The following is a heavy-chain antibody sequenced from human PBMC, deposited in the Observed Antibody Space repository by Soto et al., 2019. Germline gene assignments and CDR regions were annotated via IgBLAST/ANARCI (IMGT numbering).Heavy chain of an antibody. V-gene: IGHV3-23*01. Sequence: EVQLLESGGGLVQPGGSLRLYCAASGVTFRSHAMSWVRQAPGKGLEWVSGISSSGGRTYYADSVRGRFTFSRDNSKNKLYLQTNRPTVDYTAVYYCWGKAATSSSRRPDYSYYMHVWGEGTTVTVSS. CDR3: WGKAATSSSRRPDYSYYMHV. J-gene: IGHJ6*03. CDR1: GVTFRSHA. D-gene: IGHD6-6*01. CDR2: ISSSGGRT.